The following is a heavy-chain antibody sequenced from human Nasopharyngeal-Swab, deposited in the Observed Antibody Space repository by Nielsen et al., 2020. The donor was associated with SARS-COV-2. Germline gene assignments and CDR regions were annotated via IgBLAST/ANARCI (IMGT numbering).Heavy chain of an antibody. V-gene: IGHV1-2*02. CDR2: MKPSSGGT. CDR1: GYTFTDYY. D-gene: IGHD4-17*01. J-gene: IGHJ4*02. CDR3: ARDDYGDYGYFGH. Sequence: ASVQVSCKASGYTFTDYYLHWVRQAPGQGLEWMGWMKPSSGGTNYAQKFQGRVTMTRDTSTSTAYMELSRLRSDDTAVYYCARDDYGDYGYFGHWGQGTLVTVSS.